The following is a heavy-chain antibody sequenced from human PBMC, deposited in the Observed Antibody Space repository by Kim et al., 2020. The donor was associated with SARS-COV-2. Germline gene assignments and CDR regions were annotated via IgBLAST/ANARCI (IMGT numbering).Heavy chain of an antibody. D-gene: IGHD5-12*01. CDR3: AKESRGYSGYDLVYYFDY. CDR2: ISWDGGST. J-gene: IGHJ4*02. V-gene: IGHV3-43*01. CDR1: GFTFDDYT. Sequence: GGSLRLSCAASGFTFDDYTMHWVRQAPGKGLEWVSLISWDGGSTYYADSVKGRFTISRDNSKNSLYLQMNSLRTEDTALYYCAKESRGYSGYDLVYYFDYWGQGTLVTVSS.